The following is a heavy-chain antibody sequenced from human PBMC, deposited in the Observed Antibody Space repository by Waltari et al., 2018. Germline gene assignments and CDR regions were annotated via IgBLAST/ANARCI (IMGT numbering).Heavy chain of an antibody. D-gene: IGHD5-12*01. CDR2: IYYRGST. CDR3: ARDSSRMATITTDAFDI. CDR1: GGSISSHY. V-gene: IGHV4-59*11. Sequence: QVQLQESGPGLVKPSETLSLTCTVSGGSISSHYWSWIRQPPGKGLEWIGYIYYRGSTNYNPSLKSRVTISVDTSKNQFSLKLSSVTAADTAVYYCARDSSRMATITTDAFDIWGQGTMVTVSS. J-gene: IGHJ3*02.